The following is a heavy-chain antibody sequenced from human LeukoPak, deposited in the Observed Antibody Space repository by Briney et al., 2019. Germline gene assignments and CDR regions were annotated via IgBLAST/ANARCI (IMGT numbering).Heavy chain of an antibody. CDR2: ISYDGSNK. J-gene: IGHJ4*02. V-gene: IGHV3-30*18. D-gene: IGHD2-21*02. CDR3: AKDRIVCGGDCYSTCFDY. Sequence: GGSLRLSCAASGFTFSSYGMHWARQAPGKGLEWVAVISYDGSNKYYADSVKGRFTISRDNSKNTLYLQMNSLRAEDTAVYYCAKDRIVCGGDCYSTCFDYWGQGTLVTVSS. CDR1: GFTFSSYG.